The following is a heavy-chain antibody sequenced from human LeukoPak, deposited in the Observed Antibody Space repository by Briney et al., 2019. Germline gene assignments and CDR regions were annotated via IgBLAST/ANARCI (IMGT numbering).Heavy chain of an antibody. Sequence: ASVKVSCTAPGYTLTSYAIHWVRQAPGQRPEWMGWINTGNGNTKYSQKFQGRVTITRDTSANTAYMELSSLRFEDTAVYYCARGGSRMTTFYIIDYWGQGTLVTVSS. D-gene: IGHD4-11*01. J-gene: IGHJ4*02. CDR2: INTGNGNT. CDR1: GYTLTSYA. CDR3: ARGGSRMTTFYIIDY. V-gene: IGHV1-3*04.